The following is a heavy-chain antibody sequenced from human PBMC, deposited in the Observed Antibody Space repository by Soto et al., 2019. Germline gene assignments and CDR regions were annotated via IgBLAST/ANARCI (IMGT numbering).Heavy chain of an antibody. CDR3: AKGFVPGTTVYFDY. V-gene: IGHV3-23*01. Sequence: GGSLRLSCVASGFTFSSYAMSWVRQAPGKGLEWVSAISGSGGSTYYADSVKGRFTISRDNSKNTLYLQMNSLRAEDTAVYYCAKGFVPGTTVYFDYWGQGLLVTVSP. CDR1: GFTFSSYA. J-gene: IGHJ4*02. CDR2: ISGSGGST. D-gene: IGHD1-7*01.